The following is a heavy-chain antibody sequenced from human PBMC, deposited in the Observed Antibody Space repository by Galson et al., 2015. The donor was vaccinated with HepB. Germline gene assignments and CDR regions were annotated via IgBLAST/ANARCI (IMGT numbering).Heavy chain of an antibody. CDR3: ARATYSYNWNRASFDY. CDR1: GGTFSSYA. J-gene: IGHJ4*02. V-gene: IGHV1-69*13. CDR2: IIPIFGTA. D-gene: IGHD1-20*01. Sequence: SVKVSCKASGGTFSSYAISWVRQAPGQGLEWMGGIIPIFGTANYAQKFQGRVTITADESTSTAYMELSSLRSEDTAVYYCARATYSYNWNRASFDYWGQGTLVTVSS.